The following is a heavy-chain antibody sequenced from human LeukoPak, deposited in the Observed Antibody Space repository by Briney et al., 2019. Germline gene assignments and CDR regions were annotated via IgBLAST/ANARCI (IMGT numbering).Heavy chain of an antibody. J-gene: IGHJ3*02. Sequence: PGGSLRLSCAASGFTFSNYAMNWVRQAPGKGLEWVSGVSGSGGSTYYADSVKGRFTISRDNSKNTLYLQMNSLRAEDTAVYYCAKPSIPCCYDILIGYGGDAFDIWGQGTMVTVSS. V-gene: IGHV3-23*01. CDR2: VSGSGGST. CDR3: AKPSIPCCYDILIGYGGDAFDI. CDR1: GFTFSNYA. D-gene: IGHD3-9*01.